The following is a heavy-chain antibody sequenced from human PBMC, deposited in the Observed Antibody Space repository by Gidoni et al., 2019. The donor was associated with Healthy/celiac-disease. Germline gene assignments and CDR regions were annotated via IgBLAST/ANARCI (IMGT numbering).Heavy chain of an antibody. Sequence: QVQLPPWGAGLLEPSETLSLTCAVCGGSFSGYYWRWIRQHPGKGLECIGEINHSGRTNYNPALKSRVTISVDTSKNQFSLKLSSVTAADTAVYYCARKGTSAIDYWGQGTLVTVSS. CDR3: ARKGTSAIDY. CDR2: INHSGRT. V-gene: IGHV4-34*01. CDR1: GGSFSGYY. J-gene: IGHJ4*02.